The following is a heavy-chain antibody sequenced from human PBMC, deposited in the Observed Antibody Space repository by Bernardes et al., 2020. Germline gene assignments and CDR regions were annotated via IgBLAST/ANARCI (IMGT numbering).Heavy chain of an antibody. CDR1: GYNFTTYW. Sequence: GESLKISSKGSGYNFTTYWIGWVRKMPGKGLEWMGIIYPGDSHTKYSPSFQGQVTISVDKSISTAYLQWSSLKASDTAIYYCARAPGYTNGWFDYWDQGTLVTVSS. CDR3: ARAPGYTNGWFDY. D-gene: IGHD6-19*01. CDR2: IYPGDSHT. V-gene: IGHV5-51*01. J-gene: IGHJ4*02.